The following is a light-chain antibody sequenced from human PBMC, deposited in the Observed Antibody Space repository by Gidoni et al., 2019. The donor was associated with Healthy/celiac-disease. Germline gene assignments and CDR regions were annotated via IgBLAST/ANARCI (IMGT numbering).Light chain of an antibody. V-gene: IGKV2-40*01. CDR2: TLS. CDR1: QSLLDSDDGNTY. CDR3: VQRIDSPLS. J-gene: IGKJ4*02. Sequence: VINQIRLHLLATPGEPASISCRSSQSLLDSDDGNTYLDWYLQKPGQSPQLLIYTLSYRASGVPVRFSCSGSVADFTLKISRLEAEDVGVYYCVQRIDSPLSCGEGTKVEIK.